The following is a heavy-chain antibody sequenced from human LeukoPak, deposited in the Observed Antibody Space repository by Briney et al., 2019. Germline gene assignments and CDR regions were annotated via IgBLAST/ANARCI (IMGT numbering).Heavy chain of an antibody. CDR2: IWYDGTNK. J-gene: IGHJ4*02. CDR3: ARDDSGWVDY. CDR1: GFPFSSYA. Sequence: GSSLRLSCAASGFPFSSYAMHWVRQAPGKGLEWVSVIWYDGTNKYYADSVKGRLTISRDNSKNTLYLQMNSLRAEDTAVYYCARDDSGWVDYWGQGTLVTVSS. V-gene: IGHV3-33*01. D-gene: IGHD6-19*01.